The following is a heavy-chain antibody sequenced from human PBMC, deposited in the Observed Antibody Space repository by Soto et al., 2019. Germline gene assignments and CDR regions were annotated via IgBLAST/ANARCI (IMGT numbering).Heavy chain of an antibody. J-gene: IGHJ4*01. V-gene: IGHV4-4*07. D-gene: IGHD3-3*01. CDR2: IDASGNT. CDR1: GGSISTYY. CDR3: ARGGHDFWSGPFDY. Sequence: SETLSLTCSVSGGSISTYYCNWIRQPAGKGLEWIGRIDASGNTNYSPSLKSRATLSADTSKIQFTLKLNSVTAADTAVYYCARGGHDFWSGPFDYWGQGAPVTVSS.